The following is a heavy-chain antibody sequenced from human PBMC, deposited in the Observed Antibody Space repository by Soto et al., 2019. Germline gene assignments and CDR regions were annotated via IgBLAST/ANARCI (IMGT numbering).Heavy chain of an antibody. J-gene: IGHJ4*02. CDR1: GGSVSSAGFY. CDR2: IYYSGST. CDR3: ATRPGSLYSGYDGGIDY. V-gene: IGHV4-31*03. Sequence: PSETLSLTCTVSGGSVSSAGFYWSWIRQHPGKGLEWIGNIYYSGSTYYNPSLKSRVIISLDTSKNQFSLKLSSVTAADTAVYYCATRPGSLYSGYDGGIDYWGQGTLVTVSS. D-gene: IGHD5-12*01.